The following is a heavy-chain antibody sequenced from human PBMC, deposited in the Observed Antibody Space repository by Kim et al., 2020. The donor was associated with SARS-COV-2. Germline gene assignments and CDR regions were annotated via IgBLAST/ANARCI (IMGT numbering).Heavy chain of an antibody. J-gene: IGHJ1*01. D-gene: IGHD3-10*01. V-gene: IGHV4-59*01. CDR3: ARTGAGGEYFQH. Sequence: HTPAPQRRVTLSVDTSKNPFSLKLSSVTAADTAVYYCARTGAGGEYFQHWGQGTLVTVSS.